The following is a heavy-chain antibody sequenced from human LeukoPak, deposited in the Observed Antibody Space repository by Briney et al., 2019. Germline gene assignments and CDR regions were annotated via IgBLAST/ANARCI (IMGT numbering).Heavy chain of an antibody. Sequence: ASVKVSCKASGHTFTGYYIHWVRQAPGQGLEWMGWINPNSGGTNYAQKFQGRVTMTRDTSISTAYMELSRLRSDDTAVYYCARELAVAGNVAEYFQHWGQGTLVTVSS. V-gene: IGHV1-2*02. D-gene: IGHD6-19*01. J-gene: IGHJ1*01. CDR1: GHTFTGYY. CDR3: ARELAVAGNVAEYFQH. CDR2: INPNSGGT.